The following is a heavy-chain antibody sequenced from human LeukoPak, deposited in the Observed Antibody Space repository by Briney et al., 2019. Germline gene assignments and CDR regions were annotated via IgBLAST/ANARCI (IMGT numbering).Heavy chain of an antibody. V-gene: IGHV4-59*01. CDR1: GGSISSYY. J-gene: IGHJ4*02. Sequence: SETLSLTCTVSGGSISSYYWSWIRQPPGKGLEWIGYIYYSGSTNYNPSLKSRVTISVDTSKNQFSLKLSSVTAADTAVYYCARERREMATNGLFDYWGQGTLVTVSS. CDR3: ARERREMATNGLFDY. D-gene: IGHD5-24*01. CDR2: IYYSGST.